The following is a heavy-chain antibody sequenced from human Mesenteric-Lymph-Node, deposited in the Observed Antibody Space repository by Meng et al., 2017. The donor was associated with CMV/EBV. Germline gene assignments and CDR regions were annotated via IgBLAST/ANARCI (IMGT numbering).Heavy chain of an antibody. CDR1: YP. V-gene: IGHV1-69*06. J-gene: IGHJ4*02. CDR3: ARGVDISPYFDWLPQVGYYFDY. CDR2: FIPILGST. Sequence: YPNSWVRQAPGQGLEWMGSFIPILGSTFYAQKFQGSVTITADRSSNTAYMELSSLTSEDTAVYYCARGVDISPYFDWLPQVGYYFDYWGQGTLVTVSS. D-gene: IGHD3-9*01.